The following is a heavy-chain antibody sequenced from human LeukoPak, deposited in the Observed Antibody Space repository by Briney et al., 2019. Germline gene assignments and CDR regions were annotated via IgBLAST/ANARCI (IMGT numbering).Heavy chain of an antibody. CDR2: IYYSGST. CDR1: GFTFSDYY. J-gene: IGHJ4*02. Sequence: GSLRLSCAASGFTFSDYYMSWIRQPPGKGLEWIGYIYYSGSTNYNPPLKSRVTISVDTSKNQFSLKLSSVTAADTAVYYCAREEGATITLFYWGQGTLVTVSS. V-gene: IGHV4-59*01. D-gene: IGHD5-24*01. CDR3: AREEGATITLFY.